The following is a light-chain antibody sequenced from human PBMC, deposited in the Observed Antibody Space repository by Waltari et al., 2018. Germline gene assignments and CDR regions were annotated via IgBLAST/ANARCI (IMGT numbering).Light chain of an antibody. Sequence: QSALTQPASVSGSPGQSITISCTGTGRDIGAYDYVSWYQQHPDKVPKVIIYAVSLRPSGISDRFSGSKSGNTASLTISGLQAEDEGDYYCSSFTTSDTLVIFGGGTKVTVL. CDR1: GRDIGAYDY. CDR2: AVS. J-gene: IGLJ2*01. V-gene: IGLV2-14*03. CDR3: SSFTTSDTLVI.